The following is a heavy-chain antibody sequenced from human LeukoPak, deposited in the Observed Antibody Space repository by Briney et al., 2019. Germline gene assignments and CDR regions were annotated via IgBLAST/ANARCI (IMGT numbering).Heavy chain of an antibody. CDR1: GFTFSSYG. J-gene: IGHJ6*02. CDR3: AREAGGFDWLWHPYYYYGMDV. Sequence: PGGSLRLSCAASGFTFSSYGMHWVRQAPGKGLGWVAVIWYDGSNKYYADSVKGRFTISRDNSKNTLYLQMNSLRAEDTAVYYCAREAGGFDWLWHPYYYYGMDVWGQGTTVTVSS. V-gene: IGHV3-33*01. CDR2: IWYDGSNK. D-gene: IGHD3-9*01.